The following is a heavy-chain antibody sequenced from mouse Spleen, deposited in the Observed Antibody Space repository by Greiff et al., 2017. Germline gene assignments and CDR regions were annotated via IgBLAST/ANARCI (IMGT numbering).Heavy chain of an antibody. CDR3: ARDRGYYRYFDV. J-gene: IGHJ1*01. CDR2: INYDGSST. CDR1: GFTFSDYY. D-gene: IGHD2-2*01. V-gene: IGHV5-16*01. Sequence: DVKLVESEGGLVQPGSSMKLSCTASGFTFSDYYMAWVRQVPEKGLEWVANINYDGSSTYYLDSLKSRFIISRDNAKNILYLQMSSLKSEDTATYYCARDRGYYRYFDVWGAGTTVTVSS.